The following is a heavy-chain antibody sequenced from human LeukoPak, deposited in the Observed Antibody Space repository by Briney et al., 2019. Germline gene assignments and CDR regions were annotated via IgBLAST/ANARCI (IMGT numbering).Heavy chain of an antibody. CDR1: GFTFSSYV. CDR2: IRAGGVTT. Sequence: GSLLFSCAASGFTFSSYVMTWVRQAPDIGLEWVSTIRAGGVTTYYADSVKGRFTISRDNSKNTLHLHMNSLRVGDAAVYYCVTRGTTATKYLEYWGPGTLVTVSS. CDR3: VTRGTTATKYLEY. J-gene: IGHJ4*02. D-gene: IGHD1-1*01. V-gene: IGHV3-23*01.